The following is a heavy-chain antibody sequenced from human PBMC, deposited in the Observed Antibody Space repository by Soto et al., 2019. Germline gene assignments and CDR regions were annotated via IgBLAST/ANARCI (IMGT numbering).Heavy chain of an antibody. Sequence: EVQLVESGGGLIQPGGSLRLSCAASGFTVSSNYMSWVRQAPGKGLEWVSVIYSGGSTYYADSVKGRFTISRDNSKNTLYLQMNSLRAEDTAVYYGARDPCDYAYYCSGMDFWGQGTTVTVSS. CDR1: GFTVSSNY. J-gene: IGHJ6*02. CDR2: IYSGGST. V-gene: IGHV3-53*01. D-gene: IGHD4-17*01. CDR3: ARDPCDYAYYCSGMDF.